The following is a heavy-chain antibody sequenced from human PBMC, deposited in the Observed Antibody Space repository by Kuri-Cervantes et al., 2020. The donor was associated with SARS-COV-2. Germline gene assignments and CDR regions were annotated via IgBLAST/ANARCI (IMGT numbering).Heavy chain of an antibody. CDR1: GGSISSYY. CDR3: ARDWGYSYAEGAFDI. J-gene: IGHJ3*02. CDR2: IYYSGST. Sequence: ESLKISCTVSGGSISSYYWSWIRQPPGKGLEWIGYIYYSGSTNYNPSLKSRVTISVDMSKNQFSLKLSSVTAADTAVYYCARDWGYSYAEGAFDIWGQGTMVTVSS. D-gene: IGHD5-18*01. V-gene: IGHV4-59*01.